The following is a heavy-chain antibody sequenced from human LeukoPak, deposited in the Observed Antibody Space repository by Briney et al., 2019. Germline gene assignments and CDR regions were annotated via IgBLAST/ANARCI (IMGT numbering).Heavy chain of an antibody. V-gene: IGHV4-34*01. CDR2: INHSGST. CDR1: GGSFSGYY. D-gene: IGHD6-13*01. Sequence: GSLRLSCAVYGGSFSGYYWSWIRQPPGKGLEWIGEINHSGSTNYNPSLKSRVTISVDTPKNQFSLKLSSVTAADTAVYYCATHGKYSSSWRAPRYGMDVWGQGTTVTVSS. J-gene: IGHJ6*02. CDR3: ATHGKYSSSWRAPRYGMDV.